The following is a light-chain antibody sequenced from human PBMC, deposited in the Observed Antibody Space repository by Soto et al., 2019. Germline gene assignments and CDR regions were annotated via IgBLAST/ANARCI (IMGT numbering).Light chain of an antibody. V-gene: IGKV1-5*03. Sequence: DIQMTQSPSTLSASVGDRVIITCRASQSISSWLAWYQQKPGKAPKLLIYKASSLASGVPSRFSGSGSGTEFTLTISSLQPDDFATYYCQHYNSYPWTFGQGTKVEIK. CDR2: KAS. CDR1: QSISSW. J-gene: IGKJ1*01. CDR3: QHYNSYPWT.